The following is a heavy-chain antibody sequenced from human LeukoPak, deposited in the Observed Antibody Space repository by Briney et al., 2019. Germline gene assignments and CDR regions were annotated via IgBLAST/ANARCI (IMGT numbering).Heavy chain of an antibody. D-gene: IGHD2-8*01. Sequence: GGSLRLSCAASGFTFSSYAMHWVRQAPGKGLEWVAVISYDGSNKYYADSVKGRFTISRDNSKNTLYLQMNSLRAEDTAVFYCAIRKNGNAIDYWGQGTLVTVSS. V-gene: IGHV3-30*04. CDR2: ISYDGSNK. J-gene: IGHJ4*02. CDR3: AIRKNGNAIDY. CDR1: GFTFSSYA.